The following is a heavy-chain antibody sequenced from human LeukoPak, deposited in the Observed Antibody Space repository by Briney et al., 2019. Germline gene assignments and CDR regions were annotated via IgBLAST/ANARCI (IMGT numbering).Heavy chain of an antibody. J-gene: IGHJ4*02. CDR1: GGSISSNN. CDR2: IYYSGST. CDR3: ARAGGSGWVDY. V-gene: IGHV4-59*01. D-gene: IGHD6-19*01. Sequence: PSETLSLTCTVSGGSISSNNWSWIRQPPGKGLEWIGYIYYSGSTNYNPSLKSRVTISGDTSKTQFSLQLSSVTAADTAVYYCARAGGSGWVDYWGQGTLVTVSS.